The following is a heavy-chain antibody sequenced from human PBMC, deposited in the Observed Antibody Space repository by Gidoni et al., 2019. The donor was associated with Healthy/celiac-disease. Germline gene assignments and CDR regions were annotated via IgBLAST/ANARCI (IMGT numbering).Heavy chain of an antibody. CDR1: GFSLSTSGVG. J-gene: IGHJ4*02. Sequence: QITLKDSVPTLLKPTQTLTLTCTFSGFSLSTSGVGVGWIRQPPVKALEWLALIYWDDDKLYSPSRKSRLTITKDTSKNQVVLTMTNMDPVDTATYYCAHRPHDYGDYERAGFEYFDYWGQGTLVTVSS. D-gene: IGHD4-17*01. CDR3: AHRPHDYGDYERAGFEYFDY. V-gene: IGHV2-5*02. CDR2: IYWDDDK.